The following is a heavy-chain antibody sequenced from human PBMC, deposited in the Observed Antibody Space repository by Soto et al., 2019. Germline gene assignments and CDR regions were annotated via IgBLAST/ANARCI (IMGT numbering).Heavy chain of an antibody. D-gene: IGHD3-10*01. CDR1: GFTFGSYS. V-gene: IGHV3-21*01. J-gene: IGHJ4*02. CDR2: ISSSSSYI. CDR3: AREGFQGGHYGSGSYYGIDY. Sequence: EVQLVESGGGLVKPGGSLRLSCAASGFTFGSYSMNWVRQAPGKGLEWVSSISSSSSYIYYADSVKGRFTISRDNAKNSLYLQMNSLRAEDTAVYYCAREGFQGGHYGSGSYYGIDYWGQGTLVTVSS.